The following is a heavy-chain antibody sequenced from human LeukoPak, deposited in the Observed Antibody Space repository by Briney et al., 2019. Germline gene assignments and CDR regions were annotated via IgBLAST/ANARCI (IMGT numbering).Heavy chain of an antibody. CDR2: IIPIFGTA. CDR3: ARSSSHYYYYYMDV. V-gene: IGHV1-69*05. CDR1: GGTFISYA. Sequence: SVKVSCKASGGTFISYAISWVRQAPGQGLEWMGRIIPIFGTANYAQKFQGRVTMTRDMSTSTVYMELSSLRSEDTAVYYCARSSSHYYYYYMDVWGKGTTVTVPS. D-gene: IGHD6-6*01. J-gene: IGHJ6*03.